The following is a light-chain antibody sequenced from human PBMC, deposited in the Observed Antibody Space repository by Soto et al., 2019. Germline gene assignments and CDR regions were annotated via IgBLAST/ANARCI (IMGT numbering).Light chain of an antibody. J-gene: IGKJ5*01. CDR2: AAS. V-gene: IGKV1-39*01. CDR3: QQSYGTPIT. Sequence: DIQMTHSPSSLSVSVGATVTITCRASQRISTFLNWYQQKPGKAPNLLIYAASSLQSEVPSRFSGSGSGTDFTLTITSLQPEDFATYYCQQSYGTPITFGQGTRLEIK. CDR1: QRISTF.